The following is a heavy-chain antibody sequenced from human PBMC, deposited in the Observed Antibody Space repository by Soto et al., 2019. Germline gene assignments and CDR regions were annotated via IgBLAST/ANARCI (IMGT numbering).Heavy chain of an antibody. D-gene: IGHD3-22*01. V-gene: IGHV1-18*04. CDR3: ARSVGYYYDSSGYSRVGYFDY. Sequence: ASVKVSCKASGYTFTSYGISWVRQAPGQGLEWMGWISAYNGNTNYAQKLQGRVTMTTDTSTSTAYMELRSLRSDDTAVYYCARSVGYYYDSSGYSRVGYFDYWGQGTLVTVPS. CDR2: ISAYNGNT. J-gene: IGHJ4*02. CDR1: GYTFTSYG.